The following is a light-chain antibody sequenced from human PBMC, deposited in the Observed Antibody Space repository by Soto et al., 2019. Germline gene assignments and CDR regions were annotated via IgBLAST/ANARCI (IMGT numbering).Light chain of an antibody. V-gene: IGLV2-8*01. Sequence: QSALTQPPSASGSPGQSVTISCTGTSNDVGGYVYASWYQQYPGKAPKLMIYEVNKRASGVPDRFSGSKSGNTASLTVSGLQAEDEADYYCSSYAGTNIDVVFGGGTKLTVL. CDR1: SNDVGGYVY. CDR2: EVN. CDR3: SSYAGTNIDVV. J-gene: IGLJ2*01.